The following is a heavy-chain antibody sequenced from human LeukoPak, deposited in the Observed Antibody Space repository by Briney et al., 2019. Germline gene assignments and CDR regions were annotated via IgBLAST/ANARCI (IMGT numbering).Heavy chain of an antibody. J-gene: IGHJ3*02. CDR3: ALTTVTTDDAFDI. Sequence: ASVKVSCKASGYTFTSSGISWVRQAPRQGLEWMGWISAYNGNTNYAQKLQGRVTMTTDTSTSTAYMELRSLRSDDTAVYYCALTTVTTDDAFDIWGQGTMVTVSS. CDR2: ISAYNGNT. D-gene: IGHD4-17*01. CDR1: GYTFTSSG. V-gene: IGHV1-18*01.